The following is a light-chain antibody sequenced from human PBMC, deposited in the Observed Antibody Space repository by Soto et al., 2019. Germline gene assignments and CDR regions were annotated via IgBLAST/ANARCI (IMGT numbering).Light chain of an antibody. CDR3: QQYNGYRWK. V-gene: IGKV1-5*03. CDR1: QSISSW. Sequence: DIQMTQSPSILSASVGDRVTITCRASQSISSWLAWYQQKPGKAPKTLIYKASSLESGVPSRFSGSGSGTEFTLTISSLQPEDFATYYCQQYNGYRWKFGQGTKVDIK. CDR2: KAS. J-gene: IGKJ1*01.